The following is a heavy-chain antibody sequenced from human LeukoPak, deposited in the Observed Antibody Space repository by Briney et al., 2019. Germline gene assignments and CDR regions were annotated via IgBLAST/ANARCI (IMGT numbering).Heavy chain of an antibody. CDR2: ISAYNGNT. Sequence: ASVKVSCKASGYTFTSYGISWVRQAPGQGLEWMGWISAYNGNTNYAQKLQGRVTMTSDTSTSTAYMELRSLRSDDTAVYYCARYTTVTTEGDYWGQGTLVTVSS. D-gene: IGHD4-17*01. CDR1: GYTFTSYG. J-gene: IGHJ4*02. CDR3: ARYTTVTTEGDY. V-gene: IGHV1-18*01.